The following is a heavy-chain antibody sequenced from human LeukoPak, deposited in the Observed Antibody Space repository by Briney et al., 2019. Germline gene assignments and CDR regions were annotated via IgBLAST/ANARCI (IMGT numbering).Heavy chain of an antibody. V-gene: IGHV4-59*01. D-gene: IGHD4-17*01. CDR2: IYYSGST. CDR1: GGSISSYY. CDR3: ARGFAYGDTGSFDY. Sequence: PSETLSLTCTVSGGSISSYYWSWIRQPPGKELEWIGYIYYSGSTTYNPSLKSRVTISVDTSKNQFSLRLSSVTAADTAVYYCARGFAYGDTGSFDYWGQGTLDTVSS. J-gene: IGHJ4*02.